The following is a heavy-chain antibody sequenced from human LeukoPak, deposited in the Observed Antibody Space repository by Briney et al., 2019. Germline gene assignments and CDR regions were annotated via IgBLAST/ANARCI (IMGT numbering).Heavy chain of an antibody. D-gene: IGHD3-3*01. CDR1: GFTFSSYA. J-gene: IGHJ4*02. CDR2: ISGSGGST. CDR3: AKDPFVYDFWSGYTKPRYYFDY. V-gene: IGHV3-23*01. Sequence: GGSLRLSCSASGFTFSSYAMSWVRQAPGKGLEWGSAISGSGGSTYYADSVKGRFTIARDNSKNTLYLQMNSLRAEDTAVYYCAKDPFVYDFWSGYTKPRYYFDYWGQGTLVTVSS.